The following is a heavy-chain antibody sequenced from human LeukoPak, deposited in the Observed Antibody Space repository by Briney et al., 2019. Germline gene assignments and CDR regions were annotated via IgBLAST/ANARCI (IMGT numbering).Heavy chain of an antibody. CDR2: FDPGDGET. D-gene: IGHD2-21*02. CDR3: AADPVVVTAPCFDY. V-gene: IGHV1-24*01. Sequence: ASVKVSCKVSGYTLTELSMHWVRQAPGKGLEWMGGFDPGDGETIYAQKFQGRVTMTEDTPTDTAYMELSSLGSEDTAVYYCAADPVVVTAPCFDYWGQGTLVTVSS. J-gene: IGHJ4*02. CDR1: GYTLTELS.